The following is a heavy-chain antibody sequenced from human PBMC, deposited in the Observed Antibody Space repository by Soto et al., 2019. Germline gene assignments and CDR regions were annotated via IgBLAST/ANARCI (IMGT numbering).Heavy chain of an antibody. J-gene: IGHJ6*02. CDR2: IYYSGST. Sequence: SETLSLTCTVSGGSISSGGYYWSWIRQHPGKGLEWIGYIYYSGSTYYNPSLKSRVTISVDTSKNQFSLKLSSVTAADTAVYYCARVLKYSSSKPTYYYYGMDVWGQGTTVT. CDR1: GGSISSGGYY. CDR3: ARVLKYSSSKPTYYYYGMDV. D-gene: IGHD6-6*01. V-gene: IGHV4-31*03.